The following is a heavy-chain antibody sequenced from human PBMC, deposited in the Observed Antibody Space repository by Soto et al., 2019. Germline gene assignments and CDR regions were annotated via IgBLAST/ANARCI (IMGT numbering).Heavy chain of an antibody. Sequence: EVQLLESGGGLVQPGGSLRLSCAASGFTFSSYSMSWVRQAPGKGLEWVSGFRSGGDDGTTYYADSVKGRFTISRDNSKNTLFLQLSSLRVEDTALYYCVPGSSGAGGEDCWGQGTLVTVSS. D-gene: IGHD3-10*01. CDR2: SGGDDGTT. J-gene: IGHJ4*02. CDR1: GFTFSSYS. V-gene: IGHV3-23*01. CDR3: VPGSSGAGGEDC.